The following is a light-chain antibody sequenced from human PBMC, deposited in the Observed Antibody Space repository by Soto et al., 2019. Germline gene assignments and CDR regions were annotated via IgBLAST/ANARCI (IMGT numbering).Light chain of an antibody. CDR1: QSVSNNY. J-gene: IGKJ3*01. V-gene: IGKV3-20*01. CDR3: QQYGSSSVFT. Sequence: EIVLTQSPGNLSLSPGERATLSCRASQSVSNNYLAWYQQKPGQAPRLLIYDASNRATDIPDRFSGSGSGTDFTLTITRLEPEDFAVYYCQQYGSSSVFTFGPGTKVDIK. CDR2: DAS.